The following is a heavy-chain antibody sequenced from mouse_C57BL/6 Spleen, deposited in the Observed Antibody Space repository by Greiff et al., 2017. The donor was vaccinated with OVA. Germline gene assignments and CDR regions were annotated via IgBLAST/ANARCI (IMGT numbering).Heavy chain of an antibody. CDR2: IYPGDGDT. D-gene: IGHD4-1*01. J-gene: IGHJ2*01. CDR3: ARGKTNWDFFDY. CDR1: GYAFSSSW. Sequence: VKLVESGPELVKPGASVKISCKASGYAFSSSWMNWVKQRPGKGLEWIGRIYPGDGDTNYNGKFKGKATLTADKSSSTAYMQLSSLTSEDSAVYFCARGKTNWDFFDYWGQGTTLTVSS. V-gene: IGHV1-82*01.